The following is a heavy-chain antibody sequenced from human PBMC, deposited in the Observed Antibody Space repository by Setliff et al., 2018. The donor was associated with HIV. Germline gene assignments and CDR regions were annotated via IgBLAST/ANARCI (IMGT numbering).Heavy chain of an antibody. CDR2: INTNTGNP. CDR3: ARDYYYDSSGSSDY. V-gene: IGHV7-4-1*02. J-gene: IGHJ4*02. Sequence: AVKVPCKASGYTFTSYAMNWVRQAPGQGLEWMGWINTNTGNPTYAQRFTGRFVFSLDTSVSTAYLQISSLKAEDTAVYYCARDYYYDSSGSSDYWGQGTLVTVSS. CDR1: GYTFTSYA. D-gene: IGHD3-22*01.